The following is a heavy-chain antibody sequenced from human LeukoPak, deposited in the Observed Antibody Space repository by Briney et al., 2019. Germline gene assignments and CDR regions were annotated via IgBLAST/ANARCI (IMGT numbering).Heavy chain of an antibody. Sequence: ASVKVSFKASGYTFTVYYMHWVRQAPGQGLEWMGWINPNSGGTNYAQKFQGRVTMTRDTSISTAYMELSRLRSDDTAVYYCARVHDYGDYVDYWGQGTLVTVSS. CDR2: INPNSGGT. D-gene: IGHD4-17*01. V-gene: IGHV1-2*02. J-gene: IGHJ4*02. CDR1: GYTFTVYY. CDR3: ARVHDYGDYVDY.